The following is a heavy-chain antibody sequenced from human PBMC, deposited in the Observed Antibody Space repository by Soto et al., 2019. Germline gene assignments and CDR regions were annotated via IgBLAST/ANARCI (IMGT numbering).Heavy chain of an antibody. CDR3: AKASHSWESIDY. V-gene: IGHV3-30*18. Sequence: QILLVESGGGVVQPGRSLRLSCAASGFTFSNFAMHWVRQAPGKGLEWVAVISSGVSGEIYADSVKGRFTIYRDNYKNTVYLQINSLRTEDTAVYFCAKASHSWESIDYWGQGTLVTVSS. CDR1: GFTFSNFA. J-gene: IGHJ4*02. CDR2: ISSGVSGE. D-gene: IGHD1-26*01.